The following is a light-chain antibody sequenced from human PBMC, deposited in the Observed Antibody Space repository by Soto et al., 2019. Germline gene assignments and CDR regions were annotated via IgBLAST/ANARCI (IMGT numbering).Light chain of an antibody. CDR3: QQYNNWSPIT. J-gene: IGKJ5*01. Sequence: EIVMTQSPATLSVSPGERATLSCRASQSVSSNLAWYQQKPGQAPRLLIYGASTRATGIPARFSGSVSGTEFTLTISRLQSEDCAVYYCQQYNNWSPITFGQGTRLEIK. CDR2: GAS. V-gene: IGKV3-15*01. CDR1: QSVSSN.